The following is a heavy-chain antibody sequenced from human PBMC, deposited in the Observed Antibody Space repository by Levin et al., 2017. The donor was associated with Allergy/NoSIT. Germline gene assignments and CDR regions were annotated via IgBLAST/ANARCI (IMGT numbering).Heavy chain of an antibody. Sequence: PGGSLRLSCEVSGFTLSSYWMHWVRQVPGEGLVWVSRIDGSGTRTTYADSVRGRFTISRDNAKNTLYLQMNSLRVEDTAVYYCARALFTWNDVIDYWGQGILVTVSS. V-gene: IGHV3-74*03. CDR3: ARALFTWNDVIDY. D-gene: IGHD1-1*01. CDR2: IDGSGTRT. CDR1: GFTLSSYW. J-gene: IGHJ4*02.